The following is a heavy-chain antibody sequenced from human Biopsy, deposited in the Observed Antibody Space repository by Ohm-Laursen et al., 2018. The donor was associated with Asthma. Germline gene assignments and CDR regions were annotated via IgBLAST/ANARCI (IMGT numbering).Heavy chain of an antibody. CDR3: ARDSYSSGLYDDFES. V-gene: IGHV3-30-3*01. J-gene: IGHJ4*02. CDR1: GFTLSSYA. D-gene: IGHD6-19*01. Sequence: SLRLSCAASGFTLSSYALHWVRQAPGKGLEWVALISSDGNNKYYADSVRGRFTISRDNAKNSLYLQMNSLRAEDTAVYYCARDSYSSGLYDDFESWGQGTLVTVSS. CDR2: ISSDGNNK.